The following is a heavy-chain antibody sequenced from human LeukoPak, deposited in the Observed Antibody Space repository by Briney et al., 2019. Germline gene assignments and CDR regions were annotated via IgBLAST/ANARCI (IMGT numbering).Heavy chain of an antibody. CDR1: GDSISTSAYY. CDR2: IYYDGNT. V-gene: IGHV4-39*01. D-gene: IGHD3-10*01. J-gene: IGHJ4*02. CDR3: ARRYYYGSGSPEY. Sequence: SETLSLTCAVSGDSISTSAYYWDWSRQPPGKGLGWIGNIYYDGNTRYNPSLKSRVTISVDRSKNQFSLKLSSVTAADTAVYYCARRYYYGSGSPEYWGQGSLVTVSS.